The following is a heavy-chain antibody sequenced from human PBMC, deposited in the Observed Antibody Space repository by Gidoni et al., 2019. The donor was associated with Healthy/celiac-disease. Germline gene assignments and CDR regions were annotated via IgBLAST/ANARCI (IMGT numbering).Heavy chain of an antibody. CDR3: ARHRNIVVVPAARGPDAFDI. J-gene: IGHJ3*02. D-gene: IGHD2-2*01. V-gene: IGHV3-21*01. CDR1: GSTFSSSS. Sequence: EMQLVESGGGLVKPGGSLRLSCASSGSTFSSSSMNWVRQAPGQGLEWVSSISSSSSYIYYADSVKGRFTISRDNAKNSLYLQMNSLSAEDTAVYYFARHRNIVVVPAARGPDAFDIWGQGTMVTVSS. CDR2: ISSSSSYI.